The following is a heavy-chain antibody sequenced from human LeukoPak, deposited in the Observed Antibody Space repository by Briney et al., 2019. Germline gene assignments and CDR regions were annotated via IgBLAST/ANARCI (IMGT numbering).Heavy chain of an antibody. Sequence: ASVKVSCKASGYTFTGYYMHWVRQAPGQGLEWMGWINPNSGGTNYAQKFQGWVTMTRDTSISTAYMELSRLRSDDTAVYYCARELDSGYDTGNWFDPWGQGTLVTVSS. CDR3: ARELDSGYDTGNWFDP. J-gene: IGHJ5*02. D-gene: IGHD5-12*01. CDR1: GYTFTGYY. V-gene: IGHV1-2*04. CDR2: INPNSGGT.